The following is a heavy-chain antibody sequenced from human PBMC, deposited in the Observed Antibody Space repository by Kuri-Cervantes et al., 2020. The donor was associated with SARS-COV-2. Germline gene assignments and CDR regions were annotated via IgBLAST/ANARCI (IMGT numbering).Heavy chain of an antibody. CDR1: KFSFSNYW. J-gene: IGHJ5*01. D-gene: IGHD3-22*01. V-gene: IGHV3-74*01. Sequence: GGSLRLSCAASKFSFSNYWMNWVRQAPGQGLVWVSRINGDGSSTTHADSMKGRFTISRDNAKNTLFLQMNSLRAEDTAVYYCARETYYDSSSYYQPEFINWFDSWGQGTLVTVSS. CDR2: INGDGSST. CDR3: ARETYYDSSSYYQPEFINWFDS.